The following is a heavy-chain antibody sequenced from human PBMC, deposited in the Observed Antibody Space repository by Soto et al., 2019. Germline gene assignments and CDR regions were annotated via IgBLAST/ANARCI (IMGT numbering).Heavy chain of an antibody. V-gene: IGHV3-30-3*01. CDR2: ISYDGSNK. Sequence: GGSLRLSCAASGFTFSSYAMHWVRQAPGKGLEWVAVISYDGSNKYYADSVRGRFTISRDNSKNTLYLQMNSLRAEDTAVYYCARVIAARPVVDYYYYGMDGGGQVTTVTGAS. CDR3: ARVIAARPVVDYYYYGMDG. CDR1: GFTFSSYA. D-gene: IGHD6-6*01. J-gene: IGHJ6*02.